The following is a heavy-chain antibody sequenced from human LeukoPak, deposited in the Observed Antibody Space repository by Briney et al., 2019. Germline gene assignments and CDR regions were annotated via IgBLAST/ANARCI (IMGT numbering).Heavy chain of an antibody. D-gene: IGHD3-3*02. CDR1: GVSISRYY. Sequence: PSETLSLTCTVSGVSISRYYWSWIRQSPGKGLEWIGYMYYSGSASYNPSLESRVTISVDTSKNHLSLRLTSVIAADTAVYYCARGGAFRDVVDDDFDFWGQGNLVTVSS. CDR3: ARGGAFRDVVDDDFDF. CDR2: MYYSGSA. V-gene: IGHV4-59*08. J-gene: IGHJ4*02.